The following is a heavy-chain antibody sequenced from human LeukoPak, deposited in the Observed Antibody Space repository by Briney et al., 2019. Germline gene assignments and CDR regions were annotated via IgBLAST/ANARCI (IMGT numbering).Heavy chain of an antibody. J-gene: IGHJ3*01. CDR3: AKSANTDTAFDV. CDR1: GXNFNSYG. D-gene: IGHD2-2*02. V-gene: IGHV3-30*18. Sequence: PGGSLRLSCVASGXNFNSYGIHWVRQAPGKGLEWVAAISYDGRIKYYPDSVKGRFTISRDSSKNTLSLQMNSLRAEDTAVYYCAKSANTDTAFDVWGQGTMVTVSS. CDR2: ISYDGRIK.